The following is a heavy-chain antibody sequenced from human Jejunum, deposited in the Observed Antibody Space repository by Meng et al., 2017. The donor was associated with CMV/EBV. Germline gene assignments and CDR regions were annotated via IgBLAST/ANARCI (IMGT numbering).Heavy chain of an antibody. V-gene: IGHV3-21*01. Sequence: SAFTFTISSINWVRQAPGKGLEWLSYISGSSTYIYHADSVKGRFTISRDNAKNSVYLQMNSLRAEDTAVYYCARAIDYGDPNWFDPWGQGTLVTVSS. CDR3: ARAIDYGDPNWFDP. D-gene: IGHD4-17*01. J-gene: IGHJ5*02. CDR1: AFTFTISS. CDR2: ISGSSTYI.